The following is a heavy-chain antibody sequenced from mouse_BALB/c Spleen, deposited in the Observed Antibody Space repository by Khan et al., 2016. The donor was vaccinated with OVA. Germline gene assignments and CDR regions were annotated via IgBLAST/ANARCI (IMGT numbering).Heavy chain of an antibody. Sequence: EVELVESGGGLVKPGGSLKLSCAASGFTFSDYYMYWVRQTPEKRLEWVATISAGGSYTYYPDSVKGRFTISRDDAKHNLYLQMNSLKSEDTAMYYCARGFYGNPLAYWGQGTLVTVSA. CDR3: ARGFYGNPLAY. CDR1: GFTFSDYY. CDR2: ISAGGSYT. J-gene: IGHJ3*01. V-gene: IGHV5-4*02. D-gene: IGHD2-1*01.